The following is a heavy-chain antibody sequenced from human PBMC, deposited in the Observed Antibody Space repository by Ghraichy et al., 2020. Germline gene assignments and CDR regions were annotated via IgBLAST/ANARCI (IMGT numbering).Heavy chain of an antibody. CDR3: AREGGVYYYDSYFDY. Sequence: GGSLRLSCAASGFTFSSYWMHWVRQAPGKGLVWVSRINSDGSSTSYADSVKGRFTISRDNAKNTLYLQMNSLRAEDTAVYYCAREGGVYYYDSYFDYWGQGTLVTVSS. D-gene: IGHD3-22*01. CDR1: GFTFSSYW. V-gene: IGHV3-74*01. CDR2: INSDGSST. J-gene: IGHJ4*02.